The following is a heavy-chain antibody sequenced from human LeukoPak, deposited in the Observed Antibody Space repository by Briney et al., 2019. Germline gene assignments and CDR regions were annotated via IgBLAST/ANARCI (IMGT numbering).Heavy chain of an antibody. J-gene: IGHJ3*02. Sequence: SQTLSLTCAISGDSVSSNSAAWNWIRQSPSRGLEWLGRTYYRSKWYNDYAVSVKSRITINPDTSKSQFSLQLNSVTPEDTAVYYCAREGREVVVIFLDAFDIWGQGTMVTVSS. CDR2: TYYRSKWYN. CDR3: AREGREVVVIFLDAFDI. CDR1: GDSVSSNSAA. V-gene: IGHV6-1*01. D-gene: IGHD3-22*01.